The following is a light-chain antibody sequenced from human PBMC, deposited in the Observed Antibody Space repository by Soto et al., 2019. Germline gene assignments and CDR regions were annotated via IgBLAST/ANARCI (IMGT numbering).Light chain of an antibody. CDR3: QQYYTLSFT. J-gene: IGKJ3*01. Sequence: DIQMTQSPSSLSASVGDRVTITCQASHDISNYLNWYQQKLGKAPKLLIYDASNLEPGVPSRFSGSVSGTKFIFTISSLQPEDIATYYCQQYYTLSFTFGPGTKVDL. V-gene: IGKV1-33*01. CDR1: HDISNY. CDR2: DAS.